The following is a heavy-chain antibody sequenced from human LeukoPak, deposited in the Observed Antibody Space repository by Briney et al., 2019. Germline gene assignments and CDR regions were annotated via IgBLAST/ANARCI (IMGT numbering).Heavy chain of an antibody. D-gene: IGHD3-10*02. V-gene: IGHV3-48*03. CDR2: ISSSGSTI. J-gene: IGHJ6*04. CDR3: AELGITMIGGV. Sequence: GGSLRLSCAASGFTFSSYEMNWVRQAPGKGQEWVSYISSSGSTIYYADSVKGRFTISRDNAKNSLYLQMNSLRAEDTAVYYCAELGITMIGGVWGKGTTVTISS. CDR1: GFTFSSYE.